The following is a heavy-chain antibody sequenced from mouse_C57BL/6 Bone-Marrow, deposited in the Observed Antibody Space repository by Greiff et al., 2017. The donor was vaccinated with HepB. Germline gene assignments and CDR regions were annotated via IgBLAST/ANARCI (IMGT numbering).Heavy chain of an antibody. J-gene: IGHJ1*03. D-gene: IGHD1-1*01. CDR2: IDPSDSET. CDR1: GYTFTSYW. V-gene: IGHV1-52*01. Sequence: VQLQQSGAELVRPGSSVKLSCKASGYTFTSYWMHWVKQRPIQGLEWIGNIDPSDSETHYNQKFKDKATLTVDKSSSTAYMQLSSLTSEDSAVYYCARYGSRYFDVWGTGTTVTVSS. CDR3: ARYGSRYFDV.